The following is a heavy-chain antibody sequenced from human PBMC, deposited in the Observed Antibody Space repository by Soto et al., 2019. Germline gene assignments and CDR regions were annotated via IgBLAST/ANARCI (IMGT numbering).Heavy chain of an antibody. J-gene: IGHJ3*02. CDR3: ARDDGLSSTNVKAFDI. D-gene: IGHD2-2*01. Sequence: EFQLVESGGGLVEPGESLRLSCAASGFTFSRYYMNWVRQAPGKGLEWVSSISTTSTYTHYADSLKGRFTISRDNAKKWLYLQMDSLRAEDTAVYYCARDDGLSSTNVKAFDIWGQGTKVTVS. CDR2: ISTTSTYT. V-gene: IGHV3-21*01. CDR1: GFTFSRYY.